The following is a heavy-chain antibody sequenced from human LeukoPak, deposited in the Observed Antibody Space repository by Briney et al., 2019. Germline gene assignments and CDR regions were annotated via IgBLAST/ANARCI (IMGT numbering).Heavy chain of an antibody. D-gene: IGHD5-12*01. Sequence: PGGSLRLSCAASGFTFSSYDMHWVRQATGKGLEWVSAIGTAGDTYYPGSVKGRFTISRENAKNSLYLQMNSLRAGDTAVYYCARGKMNSGYDLLLFDYWGQGTLVTVSS. CDR1: GFTFSSYD. CDR2: IGTAGDT. J-gene: IGHJ4*02. CDR3: ARGKMNSGYDLLLFDY. V-gene: IGHV3-13*01.